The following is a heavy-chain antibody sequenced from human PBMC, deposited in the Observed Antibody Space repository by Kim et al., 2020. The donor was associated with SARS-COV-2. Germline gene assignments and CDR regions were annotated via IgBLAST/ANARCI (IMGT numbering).Heavy chain of an antibody. CDR3: ALVGLY. V-gene: IGHV3-74*01. D-gene: IGHD2-15*01. Sequence: NSDGSSTSDGDSVKGRFNISRDNAQNTLYLQMNSLRAEDTAVYYCALVGLYWGQGTLVTVSS. CDR2: NSDGSST. J-gene: IGHJ4*02.